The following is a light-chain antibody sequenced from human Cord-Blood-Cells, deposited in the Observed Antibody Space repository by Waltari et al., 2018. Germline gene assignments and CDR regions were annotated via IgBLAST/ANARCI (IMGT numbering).Light chain of an antibody. CDR1: NIGSTS. CDR3: QVWDSSSDHYV. CDR2: YDS. V-gene: IGLV3-21*04. J-gene: IGLJ1*01. Sequence: SYVLTQPPSVSVAPGKTARITCGGNNIGSTSVHWYQQTPGQAPVLVIYYDSDRPLGIPERFSGSNSGNTAALAIGRFEAGDEADYYCQVWDSSSDHYVFGTGTKVTVL.